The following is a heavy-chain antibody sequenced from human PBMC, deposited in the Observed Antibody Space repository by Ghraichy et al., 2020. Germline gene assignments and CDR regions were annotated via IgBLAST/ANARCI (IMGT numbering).Heavy chain of an antibody. CDR1: GFAFKNAW. J-gene: IGHJ5*02. V-gene: IGHV3-15*01. CDR3: CAQGRRIFGVVSWFDP. D-gene: IGHD3-3*01. CDR2: IKSKADSGTT. Sequence: GGSLRLSCVASGFAFKNAWMNWVRQAPGKWLEWVGRIKSKADSGTTEYAAHVNGRFTISRDDSNDTLYLEMSSLKSEDTALYYCCAQGRRIFGVVSWFDPWGQGTVVTVS.